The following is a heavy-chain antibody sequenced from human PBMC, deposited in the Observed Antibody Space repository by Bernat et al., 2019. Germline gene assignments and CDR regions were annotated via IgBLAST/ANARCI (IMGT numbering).Heavy chain of an antibody. D-gene: IGHD5-18*01. CDR2: MSTDGTFT. CDR1: GFTFGTSV. CDR3: AREGGYSYGYSGSFDY. V-gene: IGHV3-30-3*01. J-gene: IGHJ4*02. Sequence: QVQLVESGGGVVQPGRSLRLSCAASGFTFGTSVLHWVRQAPGKGLEWVAVMSTDGTFTHYVDSVKGRFTISRDNSENTLYLRMNSLMPEDTAVYYCAREGGYSYGYSGSFDYWGQGTLVTVSS.